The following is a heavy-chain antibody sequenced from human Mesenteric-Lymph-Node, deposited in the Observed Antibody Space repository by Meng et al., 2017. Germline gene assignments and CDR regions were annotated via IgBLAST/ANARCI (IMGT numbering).Heavy chain of an antibody. CDR2: INHSGST. J-gene: IGHJ4*02. CDR3: TTLYGDSIS. V-gene: IGHV4-34*01. Sequence: QVQPQQWGAGLLKPSETLSLPCAVYGGSFSGYYWSWIRQPPGKGLEWIGEINHSGSTNYNPSLKSRVTISVDTSKNQFSLKLSSVTAADTAVYYCTTLYGDSISWGQGTLVTVSS. D-gene: IGHD4-17*01. CDR1: GGSFSGYY.